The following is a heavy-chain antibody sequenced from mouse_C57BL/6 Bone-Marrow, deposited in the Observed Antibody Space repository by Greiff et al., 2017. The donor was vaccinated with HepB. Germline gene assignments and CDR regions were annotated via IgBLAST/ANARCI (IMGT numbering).Heavy chain of an antibody. CDR3: ARERVTVVAKGSDAMDY. J-gene: IGHJ4*01. Sequence: QVQLQQSGAELAKPGASVKLSCKASGYTFTSYWMHWVKQRPGQGLEWIGYINPSSGYTKYNQKFKDKATLTADKSSSTAYMQLSSLTYEDSAVYYCARERVTVVAKGSDAMDYWGQGTSVTVSS. CDR1: GYTFTSYW. CDR2: INPSSGYT. V-gene: IGHV1-7*01. D-gene: IGHD1-1*01.